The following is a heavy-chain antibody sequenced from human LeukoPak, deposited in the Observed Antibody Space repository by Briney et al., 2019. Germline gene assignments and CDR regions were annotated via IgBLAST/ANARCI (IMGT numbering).Heavy chain of an antibody. J-gene: IGHJ3*02. Sequence: SETPSLTCTVSGGSISSYYWSWIRQPPGKGLEWIGYIYYSGSTNYNPSLKSRVTISVDTSKNQFSLKLSSVTAADTAVYYCARGIAVAPRAFDIWGQGTMVTVSS. CDR3: ARGIAVAPRAFDI. D-gene: IGHD6-19*01. CDR1: GGSISSYY. V-gene: IGHV4-59*01. CDR2: IYYSGST.